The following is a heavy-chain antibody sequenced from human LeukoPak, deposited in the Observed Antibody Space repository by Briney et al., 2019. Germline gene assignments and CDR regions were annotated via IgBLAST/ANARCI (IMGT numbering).Heavy chain of an antibody. CDR3: AKDSNDYGDYNYFDF. J-gene: IGHJ4*02. V-gene: IGHV3-33*06. Sequence: GGSLRLSCAASGFTFSTCHIHWVRQAPGKGLEWVALVWHDGSKTYYADSVKGRFTVSRDNSKNKLYLQMNSLRAEDTAVYYCAKDSNDYGDYNYFDFWGQGTLVTVSS. CDR2: VWHDGSKT. CDR1: GFTFSTCH. D-gene: IGHD4-17*01.